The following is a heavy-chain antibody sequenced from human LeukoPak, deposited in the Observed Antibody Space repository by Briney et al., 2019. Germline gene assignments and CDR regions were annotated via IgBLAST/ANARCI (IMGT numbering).Heavy chain of an antibody. V-gene: IGHV3-23*01. CDR1: GFTFSSYA. J-gene: IGHJ4*02. CDR2: ISGSGGST. D-gene: IGHD2-2*01. Sequence: PGGSLRHSRAASGFTFSSYAMSWVRQAPGKGLEWVSAISGSGGSTYYADSVKGRFTISRDNSKNTLYLQMNSLRAEDTAVYYCANIVVVPAAQQGYDFDYWGQGTLVTVSS. CDR3: ANIVVVPAAQQGYDFDY.